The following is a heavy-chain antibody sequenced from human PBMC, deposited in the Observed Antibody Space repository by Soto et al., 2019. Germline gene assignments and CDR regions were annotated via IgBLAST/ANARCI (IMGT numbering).Heavy chain of an antibody. Sequence: SVKVSCKASGCTFSSYAISWVRQAPGQGLEWVGGIIPIFGTANYAQKFQGRATITADKSTSTAYMELSSLRSEDTAVYYCASRSYDLWSGPAHYYYGMDVWGQGTTVTVSS. CDR1: GCTFSSYA. J-gene: IGHJ6*02. D-gene: IGHD3-3*01. CDR2: IIPIFGTA. V-gene: IGHV1-69*06. CDR3: ASRSYDLWSGPAHYYYGMDV.